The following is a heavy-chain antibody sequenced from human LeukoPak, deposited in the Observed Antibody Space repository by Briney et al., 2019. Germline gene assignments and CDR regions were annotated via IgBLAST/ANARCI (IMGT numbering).Heavy chain of an antibody. CDR1: GYTFTGYY. CDR3: ASKVGATSAFDI. V-gene: IGHV1-2*02. D-gene: IGHD1-26*01. CDR2: INPNSGGT. Sequence: ASVKVSCKASGYTFTGYYMHWVRQAPGQGLEWMGWINPNSGGTNYAQKFQGRVTMTRDTSISTAYMELRSLRSDDTAVYYCASKVGATSAFDIWGQGTMVTVSS. J-gene: IGHJ3*02.